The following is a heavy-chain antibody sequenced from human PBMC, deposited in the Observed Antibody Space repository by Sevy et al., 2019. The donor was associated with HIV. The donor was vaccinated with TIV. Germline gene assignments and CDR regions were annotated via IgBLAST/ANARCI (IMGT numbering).Heavy chain of an antibody. J-gene: IGHJ4*02. V-gene: IGHV3-23*01. CDR2: ISGSGGST. Sequence: GGCLRLSCAASGFTFSSYAMSWVRQAPGKGLEWVSAISGSGGSTYYADSVKGRFTISRDNSKNTLYLQMNSLRAEDTAVYYCAKMMYYYGLSPNDYWGQGTLVTVSS. D-gene: IGHD3-10*01. CDR1: GFTFSSYA. CDR3: AKMMYYYGLSPNDY.